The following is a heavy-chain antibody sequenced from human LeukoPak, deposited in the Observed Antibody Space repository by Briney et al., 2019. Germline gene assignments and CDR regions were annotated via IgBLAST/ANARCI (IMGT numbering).Heavy chain of an antibody. V-gene: IGHV4-59*01. CDR2: IYYSGST. CDR3: AREVRDPSYYYYMDV. J-gene: IGHJ6*03. Sequence: PSETLSLTCTVSGGSISSYYWSWVRQPPGKGLEWIGYIYYSGSTNYNPSLKRGVTISVDTSKNQFSLKLSSVTAADTAVYYCAREVRDPSYYYYMDVWGKGTTVTVSS. CDR1: GGSISSYY. D-gene: IGHD3-22*01.